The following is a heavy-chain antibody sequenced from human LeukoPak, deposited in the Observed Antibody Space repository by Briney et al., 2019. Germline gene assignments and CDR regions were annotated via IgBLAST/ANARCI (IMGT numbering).Heavy chain of an antibody. D-gene: IGHD2-2*01. Sequence: ASVKVSCKASGYTFTGYYMHWVRQAPGQGLEWMGWISPNSGGTNYAQKFQGRVTMTRDTSISTAYMELSRLRSDDTAVYYCARTTEDCSRTSCYQYWFDPWGQGTLVTVSS. CDR3: ARTTEDCSRTSCYQYWFDP. CDR1: GYTFTGYY. J-gene: IGHJ5*02. V-gene: IGHV1-2*02. CDR2: ISPNSGGT.